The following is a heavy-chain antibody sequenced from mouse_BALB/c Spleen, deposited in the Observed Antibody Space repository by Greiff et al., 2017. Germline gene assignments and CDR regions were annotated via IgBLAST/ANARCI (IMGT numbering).Heavy chain of an antibody. CDR1: GYTFTSYT. CDR2: INPSSGYT. D-gene: IGHD4-1*01. J-gene: IGHJ4*01. V-gene: IGHV1-4*01. CDR3: AGANWDNYAMDY. Sequence: LQESGAELARPGASVKMSCKASGYTFTSYTMHWVKQRPGQGLEWIGYINPSSGYTNYNQKFKDKATLTADKSSSTAYMQLSSLTSEDSAVYYCAGANWDNYAMDYWGQGTSVTVSS.